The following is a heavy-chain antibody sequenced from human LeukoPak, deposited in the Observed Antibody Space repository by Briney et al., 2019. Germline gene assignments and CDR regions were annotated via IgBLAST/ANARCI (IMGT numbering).Heavy chain of an antibody. CDR1: GGSISSGGYY. Sequence: SETLSLTCTVSGGSISSGGYYWSWIRQHPGKGLEWIGYIYYSGSTYYNPSLKSRVTISIDTSKNQFSLKLSSVTAADTAVYYCARHGRIAAADDYWGQGTLVTVSS. CDR2: IYYSGST. CDR3: ARHGRIAAADDY. D-gene: IGHD6-6*01. J-gene: IGHJ4*02. V-gene: IGHV4-31*03.